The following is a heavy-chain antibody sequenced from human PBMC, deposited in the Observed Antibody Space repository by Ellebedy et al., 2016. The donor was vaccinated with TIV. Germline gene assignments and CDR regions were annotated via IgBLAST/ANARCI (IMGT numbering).Heavy chain of an antibody. CDR2: IRGGDSNT. D-gene: IGHD1-26*01. CDR3: AKDVVGGTDMYYYFDQ. Sequence: GESLKISCAASGFTFSTYGMSWVRQAPGKGLEWVSAIRGGDSNTYYADSVKGRSTISRDNFKNTLYLQMNNLRAEDTAVYFCAKDVVGGTDMYYYFDQWGQGTLATVSS. J-gene: IGHJ4*02. V-gene: IGHV3-23*01. CDR1: GFTFSTYG.